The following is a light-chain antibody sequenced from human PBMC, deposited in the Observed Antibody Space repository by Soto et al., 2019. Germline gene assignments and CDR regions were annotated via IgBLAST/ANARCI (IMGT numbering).Light chain of an antibody. CDR3: QQNYRATPWT. Sequence: DIQMTQSPSSLSASVGDRITITCRASQSISRYLNWYQHKPGKAPKLLINAASSLERGVPSRFSGGGSGTDFTLNISSLQPXXXXTYYCQQNYRATPWTFGQGTKVEVK. CDR2: AAS. V-gene: IGKV1-39*01. CDR1: QSISRY. J-gene: IGKJ1*01.